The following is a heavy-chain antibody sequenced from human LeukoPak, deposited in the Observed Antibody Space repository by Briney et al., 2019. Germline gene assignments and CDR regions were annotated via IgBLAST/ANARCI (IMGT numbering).Heavy chain of an antibody. V-gene: IGHV4-61*01. CDR2: IYYSGST. J-gene: IGHJ5*02. CDR1: GGSVSSGSYY. Sequence: SETLSLTCTVSGGSVSSGSYYWSWIRQPPGKGLEWIGYIYYSGSTNYNPSLKSRVTISVDTSKNQFSLKLSSVTAADTAVYHCARGGIAVYFDPWGQGTLVTVSS. D-gene: IGHD6-19*01. CDR3: ARGGIAVYFDP.